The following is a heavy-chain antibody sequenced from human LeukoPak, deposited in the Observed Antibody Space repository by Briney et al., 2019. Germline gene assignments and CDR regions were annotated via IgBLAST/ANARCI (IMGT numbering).Heavy chain of an antibody. V-gene: IGHV3-7*03. CDR3: TRSGYRHPYHFDS. CDR1: GFAFSSYW. J-gene: IGHJ4*02. Sequence: GGSLRLSCAASGFAFSSYWMSWVRQAPGKGLEWVANIKPVGSEKYYVDSVKGRFTISRDNSKNTLSLQMNSLRAEDTAIYYCTRSGYRHPYHFDSWGQGTLVTVSS. CDR2: IKPVGSEK. D-gene: IGHD3-22*01.